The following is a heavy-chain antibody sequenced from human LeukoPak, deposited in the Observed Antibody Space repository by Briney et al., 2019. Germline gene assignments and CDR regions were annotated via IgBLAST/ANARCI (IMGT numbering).Heavy chain of an antibody. CDR3: AKGMPDIVVISVGLDC. J-gene: IGHJ4*02. CDR2: ISWNSGSI. Sequence: GGSLRLSCAASGFTFDDSAMHRVRQAPGKDLEWVSGISWNSGSIGYADSVKGRFTISRDNVKNSLYLQMNSLRAEDTALYYCAKGMPDIVVISVGLDCWGQGTLVTVSS. CDR1: GFTFDDSA. D-gene: IGHD2-2*01. V-gene: IGHV3-9*01.